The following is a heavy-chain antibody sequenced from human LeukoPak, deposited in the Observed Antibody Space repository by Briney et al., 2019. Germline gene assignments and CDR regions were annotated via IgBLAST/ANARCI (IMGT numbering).Heavy chain of an antibody. Sequence: PGGSLRLSRATSGFTFSNYAVSWVRQAPGKGLEWVSSISGSGGTTYYADSVKGRFTISRGNSKNTLYLQMNSLRAEDTAVYYCAKDPYRASSGLVDYWGQGTLVTVSS. CDR2: ISGSGGTT. CDR1: GFTFSNYA. D-gene: IGHD5-12*01. V-gene: IGHV3-23*01. CDR3: AKDPYRASSGLVDY. J-gene: IGHJ4*02.